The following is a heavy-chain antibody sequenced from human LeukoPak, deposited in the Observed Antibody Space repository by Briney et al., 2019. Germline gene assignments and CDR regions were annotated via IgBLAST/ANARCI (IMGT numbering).Heavy chain of an antibody. V-gene: IGHV1-18*04. CDR1: GYTFTGYY. CDR3: ARDSSGYYSGHFDY. J-gene: IGHJ4*02. CDR2: ISAYNGNT. Sequence: ASVKVSCKASGYTFTGYYMHWVRQAPGQGLEWMGWISAYNGNTNYARKVQGRVTMTTDTSTSTAYMELRSLRSDDTAVYYCARDSSGYYSGHFDYWGQGTLVTVSS. D-gene: IGHD3-22*01.